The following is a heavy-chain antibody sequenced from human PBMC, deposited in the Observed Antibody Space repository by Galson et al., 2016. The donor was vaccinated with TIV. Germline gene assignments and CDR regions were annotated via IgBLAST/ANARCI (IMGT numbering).Heavy chain of an antibody. CDR3: ARARRGYCSGGSCLPGY. CDR1: GFSFSSYD. CDR2: RSGDNGNT. J-gene: IGHJ4*02. V-gene: IGHV1-18*01. Sequence: SVKVSCKASGFSFSSYDVTWVRQAPGQGLEWMGWRSGDNGNTNYPHNLQGRVTMTIDTSTNTAYMEVRSLRFEDTAVYYCARARRGYCSGGSCLPGYWGQGTLVTVSS. D-gene: IGHD2-15*01.